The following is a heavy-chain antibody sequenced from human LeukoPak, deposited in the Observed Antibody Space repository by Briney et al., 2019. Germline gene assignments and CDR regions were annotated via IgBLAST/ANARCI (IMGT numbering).Heavy chain of an antibody. V-gene: IGHV1-2*02. CDR1: GYTFTGYY. CDR3: ARWPQTYYYDSSVYYALGY. Sequence: ASVKVSCKASGYTFTGYYMHWVRQAPGQGLEWMGWIDPNSGGTNYAQKFQGRVTMTRDTSISTAYMELSRLRSDDTAVYYCARWPQTYYYDSSVYYALGYWGQETLVTVSS. D-gene: IGHD3-22*01. CDR2: IDPNSGGT. J-gene: IGHJ4*02.